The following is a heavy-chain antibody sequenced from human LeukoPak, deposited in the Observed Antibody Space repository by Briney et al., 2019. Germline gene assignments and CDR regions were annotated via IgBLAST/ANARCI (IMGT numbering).Heavy chain of an antibody. CDR3: ARSAYTGGVFEN. V-gene: IGHV1-8*03. D-gene: IGHD2-8*02. CDR1: GGTFSSYA. Sequence: ASVKVSCKASGGTFSSYAISWVRQAPGQGLEWMGWMNPNSGNTGYAQKFQGRVTITRNTSISTAYMELSSLRSEDTAVYYCARSAYTGGVFENWGQGTLVTVSS. J-gene: IGHJ4*02. CDR2: MNPNSGNT.